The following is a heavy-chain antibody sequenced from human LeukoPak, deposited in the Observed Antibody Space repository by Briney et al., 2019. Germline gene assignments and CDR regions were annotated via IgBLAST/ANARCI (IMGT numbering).Heavy chain of an antibody. J-gene: IGHJ4*02. Sequence: PGGSLRLSCAASGFMFSSYAMSWVRQAPGKGLEWVSGISGSGGSTYYADSAKGRFTISRDNSQNTLYLQMNSLRAEDTAVYYCARDYADYVGYFFFDYWGQGTLVTVSS. CDR3: ARDYADYVGYFFFDY. D-gene: IGHD4-17*01. V-gene: IGHV3-23*01. CDR2: ISGSGGST. CDR1: GFMFSSYA.